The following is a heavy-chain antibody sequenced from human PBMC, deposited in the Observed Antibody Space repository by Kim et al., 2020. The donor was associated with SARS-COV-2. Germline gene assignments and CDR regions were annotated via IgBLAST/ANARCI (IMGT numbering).Heavy chain of an antibody. V-gene: IGHV3-9*01. CDR2: ISWNSGSI. J-gene: IGHJ4*02. CDR1: GFTFGDYA. CDR3: AKAHGAAGTEEGYYFDY. D-gene: IGHD1-1*01. Sequence: GGSLRLSCAASGFTFGDYAMHWVRQAPGKGLEWVSGISWNSGSIGYADSVKGRFTISRDNAKNSLYLQMNSLRAEDKALYYCAKAHGAAGTEEGYYFDYWGQGTLVTVSS.